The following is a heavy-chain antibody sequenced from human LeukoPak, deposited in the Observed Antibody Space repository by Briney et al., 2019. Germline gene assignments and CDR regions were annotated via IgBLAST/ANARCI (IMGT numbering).Heavy chain of an antibody. V-gene: IGHV3-11*01. CDR2: ISSSGNTI. D-gene: IGHD5-18*01. Sequence: SLILSCASSGFTFSDYYMTLIRQAPGKGVEWVSYISSSGNTIFYADSVKGRFTISRDNAKNSLYLQMNSLRAEDTALYYCARFIRGYSYGAFDYWGQGTLVTVSS. CDR3: ARFIRGYSYGAFDY. J-gene: IGHJ4*02. CDR1: GFTFSDYY.